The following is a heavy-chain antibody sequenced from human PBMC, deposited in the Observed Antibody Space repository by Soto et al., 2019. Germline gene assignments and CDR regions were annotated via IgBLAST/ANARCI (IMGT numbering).Heavy chain of an antibody. V-gene: IGHV1-8*01. D-gene: IGHD3-16*01. CDR2: MNPDSGNT. Sequence: QVQLVQSGAEVKKPGASVKVSCKASGYTFTNYDIHWVRQATGQGLEWMGGMNPDSGNTGQSKQFQGRVTMTRDTSISTAYMEMTSLRSEDTAVYYCARGRFRRTWFDPWGQGTLVTVSS. J-gene: IGHJ5*02. CDR1: GYTFTNYD. CDR3: ARGRFRRTWFDP.